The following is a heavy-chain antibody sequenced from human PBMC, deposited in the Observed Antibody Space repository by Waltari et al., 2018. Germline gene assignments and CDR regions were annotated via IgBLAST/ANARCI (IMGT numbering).Heavy chain of an antibody. CDR2: ITWDGRST. Sequence: EVQLEESGGGVVQPGGSLRLSCAASGFTFDDFAFTWFRQAPGKGLEWVSLITWDGRSTYYADSVKGRFAISRDNGKDFLYLQMNSLRPEDTALYYCVKEAAGYDSLIANGLDVWGQGTTVTVSS. D-gene: IGHD3-9*01. CDR3: VKEAAGYDSLIANGLDV. CDR1: GFTFDDFA. J-gene: IGHJ6*02. V-gene: IGHV3-43D*04.